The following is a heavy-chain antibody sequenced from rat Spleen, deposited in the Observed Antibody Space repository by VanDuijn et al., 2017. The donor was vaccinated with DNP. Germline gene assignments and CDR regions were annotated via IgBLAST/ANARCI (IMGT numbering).Heavy chain of an antibody. V-gene: IGHV5-22*01. CDR2: SNYDGGSS. J-gene: IGHJ2*01. CDR1: GFTFSDYY. Sequence: EVQLVESGGGLVQPGRSLKVSCAASGFTFSDYYMAWVRQAPTRGLEWVAYSNYDGGSSYYGDSVKGRFTISRDNAKSTLYLQMNSLRSEDTATYHCVRPHYYYGSYPQYWGQGVMVTVSS. D-gene: IGHD1-12*02. CDR3: VRPHYYYGSYPQY.